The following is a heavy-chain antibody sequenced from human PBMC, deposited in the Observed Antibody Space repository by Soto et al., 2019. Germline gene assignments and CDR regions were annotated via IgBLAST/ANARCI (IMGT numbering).Heavy chain of an antibody. V-gene: IGHV1-69*01. J-gene: IGHJ6*02. CDR3: ARVVVRTPSDYYYGMDA. CDR2: IIPIFATA. CDR1: GGTFSSYI. D-gene: IGHD2-15*01. Sequence: QVQLVQSGAEVRKPGSSVKVSCKASGGTFSSYIISWVRQAPGQGLEWMGGIIPIFATANYAQRLQGTVTITAGDSTSTVYMELGSLRSEDPAVYYCARVVVRTPSDYYYGMDAWGQVTTVTVSS.